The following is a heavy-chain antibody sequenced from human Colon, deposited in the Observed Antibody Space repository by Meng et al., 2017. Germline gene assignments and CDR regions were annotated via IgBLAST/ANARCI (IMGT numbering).Heavy chain of an antibody. V-gene: IGHV3-74*01. CDR2: INGDGSST. D-gene: IGHD2-15*01. CDR1: GFSLSSWW. J-gene: IGHJ4*02. Sequence: EVQLAGSGGELVQDAVSLTLSCSAAGFSLSSWWLHWLRQGQGKGLVWDFRINGDGSSTSYANSGKGRFTITRDNAKNTLYLQMNSLRAEDTAVYYCASDGGHRADSWGQGTLVTVSS. CDR3: ASDGGHRADS.